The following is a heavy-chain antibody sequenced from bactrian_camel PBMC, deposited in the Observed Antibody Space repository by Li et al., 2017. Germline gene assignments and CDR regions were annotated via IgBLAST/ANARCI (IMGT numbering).Heavy chain of an antibody. J-gene: IGHJ6*01. CDR2: ITSLPSLFRAA. V-gene: IGHV3S6*01. CDR3: LTDPLGSARRRKIALHDVGY. Sequence: HVQLVESGGGLVQPGGSLRLSCVASGITFSRHDMSWVRQAPGKEVEWVAGITSLPSLFRAASYADSVKGRFAISRDNAKKTLYLEMNSLKTEDSAAYYCLTDPLGSARRRKIALHDVGYWGQGTQVTV. CDR1: GITFSRHD. D-gene: IGHD5*01.